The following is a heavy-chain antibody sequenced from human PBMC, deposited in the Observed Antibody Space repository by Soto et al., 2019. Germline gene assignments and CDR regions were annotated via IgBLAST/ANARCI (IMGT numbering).Heavy chain of an antibody. D-gene: IGHD5-12*01. CDR2: IIPIFGTA. CDR1: GGTFSSYA. CDR3: ARVRSGYDLREDAFDI. Sequence: SVKVSCKASGGTFSSYAISWVRQAPGQGLEWMGEIIPIFGTANYAQKFQGRVTITADESTSTAYMELSSLRSEDTAVYYCARVRSGYDLREDAFDIWGQGTMVTVSS. J-gene: IGHJ3*02. V-gene: IGHV1-69*13.